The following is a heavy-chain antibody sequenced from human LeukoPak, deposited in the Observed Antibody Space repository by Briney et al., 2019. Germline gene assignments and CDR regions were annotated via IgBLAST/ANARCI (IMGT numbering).Heavy chain of an antibody. CDR3: ARHKDSSSWSHFDS. CDR2: IYSSGIT. CDR1: GATIRTSSYY. Sequence: PSANLYLTHTDPGATIRTSSYYRGCIRHPPGTRLESIGSIYSSGITNYNPSPKSRVTISVDTSKNQFSLKLSSVTAADTAVYYCARHKDSSSWSHFDSWGQATLVTVSS. J-gene: IGHJ4*02. V-gene: IGHV4-39*01. D-gene: IGHD6-13*01.